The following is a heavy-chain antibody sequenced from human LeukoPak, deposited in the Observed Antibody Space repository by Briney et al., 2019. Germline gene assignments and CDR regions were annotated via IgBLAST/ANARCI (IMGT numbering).Heavy chain of an antibody. D-gene: IGHD5-12*01. Sequence: GGSLRLSCAASGFTFSSYAMSWVRQAPGKGLEWVSAISGSGGSTYYADSVKGRFTISRDNAKNSLYLQMNSLRAEDTAVYYCARDPGGYSGVYFDYWGQGTLVTVSS. J-gene: IGHJ4*02. CDR3: ARDPGGYSGVYFDY. V-gene: IGHV3-23*01. CDR1: GFTFSSYA. CDR2: ISGSGGST.